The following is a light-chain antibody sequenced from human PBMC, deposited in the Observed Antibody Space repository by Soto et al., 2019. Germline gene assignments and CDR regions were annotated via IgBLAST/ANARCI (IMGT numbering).Light chain of an antibody. J-gene: IGLJ1*01. V-gene: IGLV2-8*01. CDR1: SSDVGGYNY. CDR3: SSYAGSNNV. Sequence: QSALTQPPSASGSPGQSVTISCTGTSSDVGGYNYVSWYQQHPGKAPKLMIYEVSKRPSGVPDCFSGSKSGNTASLTVSGLQAEDGADYYCSSYAGSNNVFGTGTKVTVL. CDR2: EVS.